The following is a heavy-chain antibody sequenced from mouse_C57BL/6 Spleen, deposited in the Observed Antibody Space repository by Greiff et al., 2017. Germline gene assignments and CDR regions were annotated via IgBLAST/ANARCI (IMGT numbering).Heavy chain of an antibody. CDR3: ASHYSNYVYYAMDY. Sequence: DVQLVESGGGLVQPGGSLSLSCAASGFTFTDYYMSWVRQPPGKALEWLGFIRNKANGYTTEYSASVKGRFTISRDNSQSILYLQMNALRAEDSATYYCASHYSNYVYYAMDYWGQGTSVTVSS. CDR1: GFTFTDYY. J-gene: IGHJ4*01. CDR2: IRNKANGYTT. V-gene: IGHV7-3*01. D-gene: IGHD2-5*01.